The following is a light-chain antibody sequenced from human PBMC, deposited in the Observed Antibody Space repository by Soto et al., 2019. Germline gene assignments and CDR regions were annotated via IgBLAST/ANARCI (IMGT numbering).Light chain of an antibody. Sequence: EMVMTQSPATLSVSTKEGATLSCRASQSVSSNLAWYQQKPGQAPRLLIYDTSTRATGIPARFSGSGSGTEFTLTISSLQSEDFAVYYCQQYNNGPPITFGQGTRLEIK. V-gene: IGKV3-15*01. J-gene: IGKJ5*01. CDR1: QSVSSN. CDR2: DTS. CDR3: QQYNNGPPIT.